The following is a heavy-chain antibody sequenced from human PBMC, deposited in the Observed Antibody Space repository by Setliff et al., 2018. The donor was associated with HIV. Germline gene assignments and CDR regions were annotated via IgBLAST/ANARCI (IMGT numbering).Heavy chain of an antibody. J-gene: IGHJ4*02. CDR3: ARGMIRGAIITEFDS. Sequence: ASVMVSCKTSGYTFTTYAIHWVRQAPGQGLEWMGLINGGNGHTKSSERFQGRVTFTRDSSSSTAQMELSSLTSEDTAVYYCARGMIRGAIITEFDSWGQGTLVTVSS. V-gene: IGHV1-3*01. CDR1: GYTFTTYA. D-gene: IGHD3-10*01. CDR2: INGGNGHT.